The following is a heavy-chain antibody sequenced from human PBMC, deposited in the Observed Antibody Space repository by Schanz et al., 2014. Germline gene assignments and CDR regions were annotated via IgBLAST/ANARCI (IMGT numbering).Heavy chain of an antibody. Sequence: QVQLVESGGGLVKPGGSLRLSCAASGFPFSDYYMSWVRQAPGKGLEWVSYISSVGISKYYADPVKGRFTISRDSAKNSLYLQMNSLRAEDTAVYYCARQRSYFYAMDVWGQGTTVTVSS. CDR1: GFPFSDYY. J-gene: IGHJ6*02. V-gene: IGHV3-11*01. CDR3: ARQRSYFYAMDV. CDR2: ISSVGISK.